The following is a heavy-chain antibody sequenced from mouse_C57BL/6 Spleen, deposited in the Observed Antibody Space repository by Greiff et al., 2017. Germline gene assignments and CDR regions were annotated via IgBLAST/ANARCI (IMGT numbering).Heavy chain of an antibody. CDR1: GYTFTSYW. V-gene: IGHV1-52*01. Sequence: QVQLQQPGAELVRPGSSVKLSCKASGYTFTSYWMHWVKQRPIQGLEWIGNIDPSDSDTHYNQKFKDKDTLTADKSSSTAYMQLSSLTSEDSAVYYWARNYYYGSSGYFDVWGTGTTLTVSS. CDR2: IDPSDSDT. J-gene: IGHJ1*03. D-gene: IGHD1-1*01. CDR3: ARNYYYGSSGYFDV.